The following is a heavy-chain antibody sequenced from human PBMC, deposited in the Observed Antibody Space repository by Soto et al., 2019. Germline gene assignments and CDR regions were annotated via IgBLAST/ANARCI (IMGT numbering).Heavy chain of an antibody. D-gene: IGHD5-18*01. V-gene: IGHV3-30*04. Sequence: GGSLRLSCAASAFTFSNYTMHWVRQAPGKGLEWVALISYDEIDKYFADSVRGRFTISRDNAKNSLFLQMNSLRDEDTAVYYCARHGIQVSHDVWGQGTTVTVSS. CDR2: ISYDEIDK. CDR3: ARHGIQVSHDV. J-gene: IGHJ6*02. CDR1: AFTFSNYT.